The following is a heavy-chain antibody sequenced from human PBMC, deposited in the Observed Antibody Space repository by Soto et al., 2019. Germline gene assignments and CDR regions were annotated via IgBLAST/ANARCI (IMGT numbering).Heavy chain of an antibody. CDR2: ISYDGSNK. Sequence: QVQLVESGGGVVQPGRSLRLSCAASGFTFSSYGMHWVRQAPGKGLEGVAVISYDGSNKYYADSVKGRFTISRDNSKNTLYLQMNSLRAEDTAVYYCAKIRGYSCYDHYYYYGMDVWGQGTTVTVSS. CDR3: AKIRGYSCYDHYYYYGMDV. D-gene: IGHD5-12*01. V-gene: IGHV3-30*18. J-gene: IGHJ6*02. CDR1: GFTFSSYG.